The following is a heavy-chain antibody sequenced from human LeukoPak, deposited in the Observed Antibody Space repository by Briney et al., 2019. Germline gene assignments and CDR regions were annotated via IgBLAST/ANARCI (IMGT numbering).Heavy chain of an antibody. Sequence: GSLRLSCAASGFTFSAYAMNWVRQAPGKGLEWIGSIYYSGSTYYNPSLKSRVTISVDTSKNQFSLKLSSVTAADTAVYYCARVSSSFNAFDIWGQGTMVTVSS. D-gene: IGHD6-13*01. CDR1: GFTFSAYA. J-gene: IGHJ3*02. CDR3: ARVSSSFNAFDI. CDR2: IYYSGST. V-gene: IGHV4-38-2*01.